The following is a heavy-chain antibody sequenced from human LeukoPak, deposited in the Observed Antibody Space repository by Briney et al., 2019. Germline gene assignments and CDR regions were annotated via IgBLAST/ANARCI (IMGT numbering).Heavy chain of an antibody. V-gene: IGHV1-18*01. CDR2: ISAYNGNT. Sequence: ASVRVSCKASGYTFTSYGISWVRQAPGQGLEWMGWISAYNGNTNYAQKLQGRVTMTTDTSTSTAYMELRSLRSDDTAVYYCARGWSYYYDSSGYYGARYYGMDVWGQGTTVTVSS. J-gene: IGHJ6*02. CDR3: ARGWSYYYDSSGYYGARYYGMDV. CDR1: GYTFTSYG. D-gene: IGHD3-22*01.